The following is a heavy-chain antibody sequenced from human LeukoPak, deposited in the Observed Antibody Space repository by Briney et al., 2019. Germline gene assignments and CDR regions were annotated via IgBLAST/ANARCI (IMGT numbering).Heavy chain of an antibody. D-gene: IGHD5-18*01. J-gene: IGHJ4*02. V-gene: IGHV3-48*03. CDR2: ISSSGITI. CDR1: GFTFSSYE. CDR3: AKDSRYGYRWDYDY. Sequence: GGSLRLSCAASGFTFSSYEMNWVRQAPGKGLEWVSYISSSGITIYYSDSVKGRFTISRDNAKNSLYLQMNSLRAEDTAVYYCAKDSRYGYRWDYDYWGQGTPVTVSS.